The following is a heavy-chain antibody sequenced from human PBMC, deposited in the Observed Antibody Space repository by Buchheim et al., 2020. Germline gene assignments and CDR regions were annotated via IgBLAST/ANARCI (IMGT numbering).Heavy chain of an antibody. CDR3: VREGRGYSGYDYDY. J-gene: IGHJ4*02. CDR2: IHYTESA. V-gene: IGHV4-30-4*01. Sequence: QVQLQESGPGLVKPSQTLSLTCNVTSGSISSSDYYWSWIRQPPGKALEYIGNIHYTESAYYNPSLKSRVTISQDTSRNQFSLNLNSVTAADTAVYYCVREGRGYSGYDYDYWGPGIL. D-gene: IGHD5-12*01. CDR1: SGSISSSDYY.